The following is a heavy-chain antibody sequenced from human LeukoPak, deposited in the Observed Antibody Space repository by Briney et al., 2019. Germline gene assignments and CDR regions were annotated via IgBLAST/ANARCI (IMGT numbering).Heavy chain of an antibody. CDR2: ISGSGGST. CDR1: GFTFSSYA. J-gene: IGHJ4*02. CDR3: AKDRSEEDILTGYWSTTPDY. Sequence: GGSLRLSCAASGFTFSSYAMSWVRQAPGKGLEWVSAISGSGGSTYYADSVKGRFTISRDNSKNTLYLQMNSLRAEDTAVYYCAKDRSEEDILTGYWSTTPDYWGQGTLVTVSS. V-gene: IGHV3-23*01. D-gene: IGHD3-9*01.